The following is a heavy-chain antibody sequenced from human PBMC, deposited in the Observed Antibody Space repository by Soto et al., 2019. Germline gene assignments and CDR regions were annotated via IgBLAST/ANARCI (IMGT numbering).Heavy chain of an antibody. CDR2: IYYSGST. J-gene: IGHJ4*02. V-gene: IGHV4-59*08. D-gene: IGHD2-15*01. CDR3: AALYCSGGSCLWPD. CDR1: GGSISSYY. Sequence: PSETLSLTCTVSGGSISSYYWSWIRQPPGKGLEWIGYIYYSGSTNYNPSLKSRVTISVDTSKNQFSLKLSSVTAADTAVYYCAALYCSGGSCLWPDWGQGTLVTVSS.